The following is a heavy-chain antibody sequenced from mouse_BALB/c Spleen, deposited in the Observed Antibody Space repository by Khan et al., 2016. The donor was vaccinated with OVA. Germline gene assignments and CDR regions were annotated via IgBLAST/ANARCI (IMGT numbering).Heavy chain of an antibody. CDR2: ISYSGNT. J-gene: IGHJ2*01. D-gene: IGHD1-1*01. CDR1: GYSITSDYA. Sequence: EVQLQESGPGVVKPSQSLSLTCTVTGYSITSDYAWNWIRQFPGNKLEWMGYISYSGNTKYNPSLKSRISITRDTSENQFFLQLNSVTIEDTATYYCARIYGGDFDYWGQGTTLTVAS. CDR3: ARIYGGDFDY. V-gene: IGHV3-2*02.